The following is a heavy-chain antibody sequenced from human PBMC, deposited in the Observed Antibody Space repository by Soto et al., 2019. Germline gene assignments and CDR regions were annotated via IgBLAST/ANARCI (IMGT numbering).Heavy chain of an antibody. CDR1: GFAFNNVW. D-gene: IGHD2-15*01. V-gene: IGHV3-15*01. J-gene: IGHJ4*02. CDR3: TTGRRAGGYCSDINCYLGN. CDR2: IKSKTDGGTT. Sequence: PGGSLRLSCAASGFAFNNVWMSWVRQAPGKGLEWVGHIKSKTDGGTTDYAAPVKGRFTISRDDSKNTLYLQMNSLKSEDTAVYYCTTGRRAGGYCSDINCYLGNWGQGTQFTVSS.